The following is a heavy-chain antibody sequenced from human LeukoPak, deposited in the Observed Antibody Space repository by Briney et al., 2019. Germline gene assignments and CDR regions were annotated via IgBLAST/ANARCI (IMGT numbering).Heavy chain of an antibody. V-gene: IGHV3-23*01. CDR2: ISGSGSNT. Sequence: PGGSLRLSCAASGFTFSSYAMSWVRQAPGKGLEWVSDISGSGSNTYYADSVKGRFTISRDNSKNMLYLQMNSLRAEDTAVYYCAKRTSSSGYFDYWGQGTLVTVSS. CDR1: GFTFSSYA. D-gene: IGHD6-6*01. J-gene: IGHJ4*02. CDR3: AKRTSSSGYFDY.